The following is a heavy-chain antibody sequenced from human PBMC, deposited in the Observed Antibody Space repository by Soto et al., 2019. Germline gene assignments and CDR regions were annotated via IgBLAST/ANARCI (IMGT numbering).Heavy chain of an antibody. CDR2: ITGSGGNT. V-gene: IGHV3-23*01. CDR1: GFTFSSYA. CDR3: AKQGYDLGHFDY. D-gene: IGHD3-3*01. J-gene: IGHJ4*02. Sequence: VQLLESGGGLVQPGGSLRLSCAASGFTFSSYAMSWVRLAPGKGLEWVSAITGSGGNTYYADSMKGRFTISRDNSKNTLYLQMNSLRAEDTAVYYCAKQGYDLGHFDYWGQGTLVTVSS.